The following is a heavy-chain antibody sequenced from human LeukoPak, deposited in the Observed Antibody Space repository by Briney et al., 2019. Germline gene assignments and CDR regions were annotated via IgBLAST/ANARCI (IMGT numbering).Heavy chain of an antibody. D-gene: IGHD7-27*01. V-gene: IGHV5-51*01. CDR1: GYRFTTYW. J-gene: IGHJ4*02. CDR2: INPGDSDT. CDR3: ARQGGTGVSIDY. Sequence: LGASLKTSCQGSGYRFTTYWIGWVRQLPGKGLEWMGIINPGDSDTRYSPSFQGQVTLSVDKSISTAYLQWSSLKASDTAMYYCARQGGTGVSIDYWGQGTLVTVSS.